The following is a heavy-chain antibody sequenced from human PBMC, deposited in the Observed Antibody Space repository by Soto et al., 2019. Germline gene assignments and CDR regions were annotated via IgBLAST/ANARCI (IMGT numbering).Heavy chain of an antibody. D-gene: IGHD3-22*01. CDR1: GFTFSSYA. Sequence: QVQLVESGGGVVQPGRSLRLSCAASGFTFSSYAMHWVRQAPGKGLEWVAVISYDGSNKYYVDSVKGRFTISRDNSKNTLYLQMNSLRAEDTAVYYCARPDTVVVISRTFDYWGQGALVTVSS. CDR3: ARPDTVVVISRTFDY. J-gene: IGHJ4*02. V-gene: IGHV3-30-3*01. CDR2: ISYDGSNK.